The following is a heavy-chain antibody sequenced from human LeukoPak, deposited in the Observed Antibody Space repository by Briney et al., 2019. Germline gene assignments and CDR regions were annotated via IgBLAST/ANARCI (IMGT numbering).Heavy chain of an antibody. CDR1: GFSFGGYA. CDR2: VSYDGSNT. Sequence: GGSLRLSCAASGFSFGGYAIHWVRQAPGKGLEWVAVVSYDGSNTYYADSVKGRFAISRDNSKKTLYLQMDSLRGDDTAVYYCAREVSWYYFDYWGQGILDTVSS. D-gene: IGHD6-13*01. J-gene: IGHJ4*02. CDR3: AREVSWYYFDY. V-gene: IGHV3-30*09.